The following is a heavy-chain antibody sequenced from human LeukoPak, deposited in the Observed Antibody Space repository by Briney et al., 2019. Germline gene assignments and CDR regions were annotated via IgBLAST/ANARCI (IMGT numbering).Heavy chain of an antibody. V-gene: IGHV4-39*01. CDR2: IYDSGST. CDR3: ARQQYDFWSGDYGPHGVDP. J-gene: IGHJ5*02. D-gene: IGHD3-3*01. Sequence: SETLSLTCTVSGGSISSSSYYWGWIRQPPGKGLEWIGSIYDSGSTYYNPSLKSRVTISVDTSKNQFSLKLSSVTAADTAVYYCARQQYDFWSGDYGPHGVDPWGQGTLVTVSS. CDR1: GGSISSSSYY.